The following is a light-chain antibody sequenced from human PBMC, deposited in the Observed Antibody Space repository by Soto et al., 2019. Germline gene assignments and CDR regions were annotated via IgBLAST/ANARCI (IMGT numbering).Light chain of an antibody. V-gene: IGKV3-20*01. Sequence: EIVLTQSPGTLSLSPGERATLSCRASHSVRSSYLAWYQQKPGQAPRLLIYGASSRATGIPDRFSGSGSGTDFTLTISRLEPEDFAVYYCRQYGSSPPYTFGQGTKLEIK. CDR3: RQYGSSPPYT. J-gene: IGKJ2*01. CDR1: HSVRSSY. CDR2: GAS.